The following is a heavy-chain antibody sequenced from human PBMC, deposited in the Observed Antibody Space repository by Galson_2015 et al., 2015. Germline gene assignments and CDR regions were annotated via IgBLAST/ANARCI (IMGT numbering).Heavy chain of an antibody. CDR2: IYYSGTT. J-gene: IGHJ4*02. CDR3: ARHGSQTDS. D-gene: IGHD1-14*01. CDR1: GGAISSATYY. Sequence: SETLSLTCTVSGGAISSATYYWGWIRQPPGKGLEWIGSIYYSGTTYFNPSLKSRVTISIDTSENQFSLQMSSVTAADTAVYHCARHGSQTDSWGQGTLVIVSS. V-gene: IGHV4-39*01.